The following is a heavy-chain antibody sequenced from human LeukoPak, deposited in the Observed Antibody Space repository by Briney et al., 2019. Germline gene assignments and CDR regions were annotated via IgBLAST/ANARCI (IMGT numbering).Heavy chain of an antibody. Sequence: GGSLRLSCAASGFTFSSYAMSWVRQAPGKGLEWVSAISGSGGSTYYADSVKGRFTISRDNSKNTLYLQMNSLGAEDTAVYYCAMGSSGYYNLYFDYWGQGTLVTVSS. CDR2: ISGSGGST. J-gene: IGHJ4*02. CDR1: GFTFSSYA. V-gene: IGHV3-23*01. D-gene: IGHD3-22*01. CDR3: AMGSSGYYNLYFDY.